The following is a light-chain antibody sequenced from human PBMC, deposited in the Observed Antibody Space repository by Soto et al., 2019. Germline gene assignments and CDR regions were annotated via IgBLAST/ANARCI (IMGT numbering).Light chain of an antibody. Sequence: QSVLTQPPSASGTPGQRVTISCSGSSSNIGSNTVNWYQHLPGTAPKLLIHSNNQRPSGVPDRFSGSKSGTSASLAISGLQSEDEADYCCAAWDDSLNGVVFGGGTQLTVL. J-gene: IGLJ2*01. CDR3: AAWDDSLNGVV. CDR2: SNN. V-gene: IGLV1-44*01. CDR1: SSNIGSNT.